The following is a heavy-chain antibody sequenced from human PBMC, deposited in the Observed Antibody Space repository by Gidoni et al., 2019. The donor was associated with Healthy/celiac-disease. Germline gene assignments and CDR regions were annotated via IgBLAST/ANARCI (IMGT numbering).Heavy chain of an antibody. D-gene: IGHD6-6*01. Sequence: EVQLVESGGGLVKPGGSLRLSCAASGFTFSSYSMNWVRQAPGKGLEWVSSISSSSSYIYYADSVKGRFTISRDNAKNSLYLQMNSLRAEDTAVYYCARDGIAARPLDYWGQGTLVTVSS. CDR1: GFTFSSYS. J-gene: IGHJ4*02. CDR2: ISSSSSYI. CDR3: ARDGIAARPLDY. V-gene: IGHV3-21*01.